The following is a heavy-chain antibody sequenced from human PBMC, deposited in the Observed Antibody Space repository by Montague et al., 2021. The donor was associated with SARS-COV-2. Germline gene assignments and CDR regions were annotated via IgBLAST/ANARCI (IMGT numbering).Heavy chain of an antibody. J-gene: IGHJ4*02. CDR3: ARAIVDVTMMVVVMTGVEHSFDF. V-gene: IGHV4-34*01. Sequence: SKTLSLTCAVYGGSFSGYYWSWIRQPPGKGLEWIGDINHSGSTNYNPSLKSRVSISVDTSKNQFSLKLSSVTAADTAVYYCARAIVDVTMMVVVMTGVEHSFDFWGQGTLVTVSS. CDR1: GGSFSGYY. D-gene: IGHD3-22*01. CDR2: INHSGST.